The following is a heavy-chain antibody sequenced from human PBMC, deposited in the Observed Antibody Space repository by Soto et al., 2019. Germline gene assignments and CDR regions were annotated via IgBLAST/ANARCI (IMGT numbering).Heavy chain of an antibody. J-gene: IGHJ6*02. CDR1: GYPFTSYG. Sequence: ASVRFSWKPCGYPFTSYGMSLVRKAPVQGLEWICWIRAYNGNTNYAQKLQGRVTMTTDTSTNTAYMELRSLRSDETAVYYCARNLGAGYCSSTSCLNYYYGMDVSGHGTTVTVS. D-gene: IGHD2-2*01. CDR3: ARNLGAGYCSSTSCLNYYYGMDV. CDR2: IRAYNGNT. V-gene: IGHV1-18*04.